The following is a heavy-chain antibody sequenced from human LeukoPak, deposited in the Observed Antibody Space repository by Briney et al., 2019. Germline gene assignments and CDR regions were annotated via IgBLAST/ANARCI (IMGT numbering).Heavy chain of an antibody. J-gene: IGHJ4*02. CDR3: ARIGAGSSRDY. V-gene: IGHV3-21*01. CDR1: GFTFSNFA. D-gene: IGHD6-13*01. Sequence: GGSLRLSCAASGFTFSNFAMTWVRQAPGKGLEWVSSIVGSSTYYADSLKGRFTISRDNAKNSLYLHMNSLRAEDTAVYYCARIGAGSSRDYWGQGTLVTVSS. CDR2: IVGSSTY.